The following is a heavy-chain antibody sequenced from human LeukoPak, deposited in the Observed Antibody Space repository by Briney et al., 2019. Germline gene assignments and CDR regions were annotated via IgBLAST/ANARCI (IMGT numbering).Heavy chain of an antibody. CDR3: ARARSGYGSGSYYRDYYFDY. CDR2: IIPIFGTA. CDR1: GGTFSSYA. V-gene: IGHV1-69*06. D-gene: IGHD3-10*01. Sequence: GASVKVSCKASGGTFSSYAISWVRQAPGQGLEWMGGIIPIFGTANYAQKFQGRVTITADKSTSTAYMELSSLRSEDTAVYYCARARSGYGSGSYYRDYYFDYWGQGTLVTVSS. J-gene: IGHJ4*02.